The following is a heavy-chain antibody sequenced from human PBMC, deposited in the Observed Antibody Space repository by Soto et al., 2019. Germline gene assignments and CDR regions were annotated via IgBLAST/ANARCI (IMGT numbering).Heavy chain of an antibody. CDR1: GYTFTSYA. CDR2: INAGNGNT. V-gene: IGHV1-3*01. J-gene: IGHJ5*02. CDR3: ARGAHSSRWLKWFDP. D-gene: IGHD6-19*01. Sequence: ASVKVSCKASGYTFTSYAMHWVRQAPGQRLEWMGWINAGNGNTKYSQKFQGRVTITRDTSASTAYMELSSLRSEDTAVYYCARGAHSSRWLKWFDPWGKGTRGTVSS.